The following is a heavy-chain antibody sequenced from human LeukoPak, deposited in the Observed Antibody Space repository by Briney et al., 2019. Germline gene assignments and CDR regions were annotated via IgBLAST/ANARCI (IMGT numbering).Heavy chain of an antibody. V-gene: IGHV3-43*02. CDR1: GFTSDDYA. CDR2: ISGNGGNT. CDR3: AKDISNWNSRHFDY. Sequence: PGGSLRLSCAASGFTSDDYAMHWVRQVPGKGLEWVSLISGNGGNTYYADSVKGRFTISRDNSKNSLYLQMNSLRTEDTALYYCAKDISNWNSRHFDYWGQGTLVTVSS. D-gene: IGHD1-7*01. J-gene: IGHJ4*02.